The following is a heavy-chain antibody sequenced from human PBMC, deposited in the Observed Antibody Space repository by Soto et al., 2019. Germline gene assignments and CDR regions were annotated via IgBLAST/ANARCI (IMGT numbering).Heavy chain of an antibody. J-gene: IGHJ6*02. CDR2: ISGSTNTI. CDR1: GFTFSSYS. D-gene: IGHD3-9*01. V-gene: IGHV3-48*02. CDR3: ARERLALSYGLDV. Sequence: HGRSLRLSCAASGFTFSSYSMNWVRQAPGKGLEWVSYISGSTNTIYYADSVKGRFTISRDNAKNSLYLQMNSLRDEDTAVYYCARERLALSYGLDVWAKGPRSPSP.